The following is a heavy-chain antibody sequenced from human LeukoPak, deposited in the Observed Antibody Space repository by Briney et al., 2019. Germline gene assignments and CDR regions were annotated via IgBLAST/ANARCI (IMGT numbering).Heavy chain of an antibody. D-gene: IGHD3-22*01. CDR1: GLTFSNAW. Sequence: PGGSLRLSCAASGLTFSNAWMSWVRQAPGKGLEWVGRIKSKPDGGTTDYAAPVKGRFTISRDDSKNTLYLQMNSLKTEDTAVYYCARDFHRRYYDSSGYNAFDIWGQGTMVTVSS. CDR3: ARDFHRRYYDSSGYNAFDI. J-gene: IGHJ3*02. V-gene: IGHV3-15*01. CDR2: IKSKPDGGTT.